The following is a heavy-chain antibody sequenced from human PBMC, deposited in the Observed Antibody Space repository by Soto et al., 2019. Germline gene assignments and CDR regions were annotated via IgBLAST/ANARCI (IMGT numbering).Heavy chain of an antibody. CDR3: AKDARDTGGNSGIDY. J-gene: IGHJ4*02. Sequence: GGSLRLSCVASEFTFNSYAMSWVRQAPGMGLEWVSSIIGSGAITYYAGSVKGRFTISRDNSKSTLYLQMNSLRVEDTALYYCAKDARDTGGNSGIDYWGQGTLVTVSS. V-gene: IGHV3-23*01. CDR1: EFTFNSYA. D-gene: IGHD2-21*02. CDR2: IIGSGAIT.